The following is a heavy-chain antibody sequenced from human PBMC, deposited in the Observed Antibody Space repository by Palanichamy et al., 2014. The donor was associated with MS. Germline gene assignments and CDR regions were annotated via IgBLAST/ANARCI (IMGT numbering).Heavy chain of an antibody. CDR1: GFTFSSYA. CDR2: ISYDGSNK. D-gene: IGHD3-9*01. V-gene: IGHV3-30-3*01. CDR3: ARVLRYFDWLPRDYYYYYGMDV. J-gene: IGHJ6*02. Sequence: VQLVESGGGVVQPGRSLRLSCAASGFTFSSYAMHWVRQAPGKGLEWVAVISYDGSNKYYADSVKGRFTISRDNSKNTLYLQMNNLRAEDTAVYYCARVLRYFDWLPRDYYYYYGMDVWGQGTTVTVSS.